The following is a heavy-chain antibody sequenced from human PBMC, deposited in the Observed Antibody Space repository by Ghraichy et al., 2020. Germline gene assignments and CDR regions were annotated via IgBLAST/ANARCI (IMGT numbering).Heavy chain of an antibody. J-gene: IGHJ4*02. CDR1: GYTFTSYG. CDR3: VRDPGSYGYGDY. CDR2: ISAHSGST. Sequence: ASVKVSCKASGYTFTSYGISWVRQAPGQGLEWMGWISAHSGSTNYAQKLQGRVTMTRDTSTSTAYMELRSLRSDDTAVYYCVRDPGSYGYGDYWGQGTLVIVSS. V-gene: IGHV1-18*04. D-gene: IGHD3-16*01.